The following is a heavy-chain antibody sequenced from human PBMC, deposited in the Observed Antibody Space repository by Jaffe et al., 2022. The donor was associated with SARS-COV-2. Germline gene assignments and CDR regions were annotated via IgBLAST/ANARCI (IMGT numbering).Heavy chain of an antibody. CDR3: ARMVCPHCAADH. D-gene: IGHD2-8*02. CDR2: ISALNGNR. Sequence: QVQLVQSGVEVKKPGASVKVSCQASGYTFTNNGIAWVRQAPGQGLEWMGWISALNGNRNYAQKVQGRLSMTTDSSTTTAYMELTSLTSDDTAVYYCARMVCPHCAADHWGQGTLVTVSS. V-gene: IGHV1-18*01. J-gene: IGHJ4*02. CDR1: GYTFTNNG.